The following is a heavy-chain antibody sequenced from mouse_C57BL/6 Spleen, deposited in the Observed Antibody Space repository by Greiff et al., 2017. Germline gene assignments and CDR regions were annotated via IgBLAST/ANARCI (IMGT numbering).Heavy chain of an antibody. CDR2: IYPRSGNT. CDR3: ARSMDYCGSRRYIDV. Sequence: QVHVKQSGAELARPGASVKLSCKASGYTFTSYGISWVKQRTGQGLEWIGEIYPRSGNTYYNEKFKGKATLTADKSSSTAYMELRSLTSEDSAVYFCARSMDYCGSRRYIDVWGTGTTVTVSS. CDR1: GYTFTSYG. D-gene: IGHD1-1*01. V-gene: IGHV1-81*01. J-gene: IGHJ1*03.